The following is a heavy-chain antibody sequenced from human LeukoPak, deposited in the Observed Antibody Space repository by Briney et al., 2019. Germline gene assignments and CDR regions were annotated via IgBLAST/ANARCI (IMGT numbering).Heavy chain of an antibody. Sequence: SGTLSLTCAVSGGSISNINWWSWVRQPPGKGLEWIGEIYHSGSTNYNPSLKSRVTISVDVSKNQFSLKLSSVTAADTAVYYCARDVRYYYGSGSYYKRGMDVWGQGTTVTVSS. CDR1: GGSISNINW. CDR3: ARDVRYYYGSGSYYKRGMDV. V-gene: IGHV4-4*02. CDR2: IYHSGST. J-gene: IGHJ6*02. D-gene: IGHD3-10*01.